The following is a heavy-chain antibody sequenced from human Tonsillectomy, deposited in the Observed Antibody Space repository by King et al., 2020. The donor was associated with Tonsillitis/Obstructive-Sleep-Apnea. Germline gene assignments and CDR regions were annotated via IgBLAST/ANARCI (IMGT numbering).Heavy chain of an antibody. V-gene: IGHV3-23*04. Sequence: QLVQSGGGLVQPGGSLRLSCAASGFTFSNYAMNWVRQAPGKGLEWVSAISSSGGSTYYADSVKGRFTISRDNSKNTLYLQMNSLRAEDTAAYYCAKVEALVRVRPGPFDYWGQGTLVTVSS. CDR2: ISSSGGST. D-gene: IGHD2-8*02. J-gene: IGHJ4*02. CDR1: GFTFSNYA. CDR3: AKVEALVRVRPGPFDY.